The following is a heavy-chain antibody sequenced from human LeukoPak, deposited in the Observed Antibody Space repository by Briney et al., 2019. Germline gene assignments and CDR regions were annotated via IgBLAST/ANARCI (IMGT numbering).Heavy chain of an antibody. CDR2: INPSGGST. J-gene: IGHJ6*02. Sequence: ASVKVSCKASGYTFTSYYMHWVRQAPGQGLEWMGIINPSGGSTSYAQKFQGRVTTTRDTSTSTVYMELSSLRSEDTAVYYCARVRPLLWFGMDVWGQGTTVTVSS. CDR1: GYTFTSYY. V-gene: IGHV1-46*01. CDR3: ARVRPLLWFGMDV. D-gene: IGHD3-10*01.